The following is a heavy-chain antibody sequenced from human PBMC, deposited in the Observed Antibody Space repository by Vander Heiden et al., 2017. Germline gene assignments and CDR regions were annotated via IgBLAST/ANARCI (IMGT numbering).Heavy chain of an antibody. CDR2: IWYDGSNK. CDR3: ARDIDTSGFYGMDV. Sequence: VQLVESGGGVVQPGRCLRLTCAPSGFIFSRSGMHWVRQAPGKGLEWVAVIWYDGSNKYYRDSVKGRFTISRDNSKNTLYLQMNSLRADDTAVYYCARDIDTSGFYGMDVWGQGTTVTVSS. CDR1: GFIFSRSG. D-gene: IGHD3-22*01. V-gene: IGHV3-33*01. J-gene: IGHJ6*02.